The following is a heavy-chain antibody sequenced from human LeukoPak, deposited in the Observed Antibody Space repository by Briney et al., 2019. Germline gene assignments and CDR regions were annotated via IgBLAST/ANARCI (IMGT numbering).Heavy chain of an antibody. J-gene: IGHJ4*02. CDR2: ISGSGGST. D-gene: IGHD6-6*01. CDR1: GFTFSSYA. CDR3: AKGSGRYSSSSRVVDY. Sequence: GSLRLSCAASGFTFSSYAMSWVRQAPGKGLEWVSAISGSGGSTYYADSVKGRFTISRDNSKNTLYLQMNSLRAEDTAVYYCAKGSGRYSSSSRVVDYWGQGTLVTVSS. V-gene: IGHV3-23*01.